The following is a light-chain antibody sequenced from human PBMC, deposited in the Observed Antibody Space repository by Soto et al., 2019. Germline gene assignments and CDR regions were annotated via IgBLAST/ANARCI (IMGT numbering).Light chain of an antibody. V-gene: IGLV2-14*01. CDR2: EVT. CDR1: SGDIGSYNR. J-gene: IGLJ1*01. Sequence: QSALAQPACVSVSPGQSITISCTGTSGDIGSYNRVSWYQQHPGKAPKLIIYEVTDRPSGVSNRFSGSKSGNTASLTISGLQAEDEAEYYCSSYTNINTRACVFGTGTKVA. CDR3: SSYTNINTRACV.